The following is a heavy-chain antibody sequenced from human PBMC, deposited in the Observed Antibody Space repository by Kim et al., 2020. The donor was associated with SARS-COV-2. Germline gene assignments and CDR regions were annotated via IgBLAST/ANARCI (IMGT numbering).Heavy chain of an antibody. CDR3: VLNMVGTTAH. D-gene: IGHD1-26*01. V-gene: IGHV3-74*01. J-gene: IGHJ4*02. CDR1: GFTFSDYW. CDR2: INSDGSAT. Sequence: GGSLRLSCAASGFTFSDYWMHWARQAPGKGLVWVSRINSDGSATTYADSVKGRFAISRDNAKNTLSLQMNSLRAEDTAVYYCVLNMVGTTAHWGQGALVTVSS.